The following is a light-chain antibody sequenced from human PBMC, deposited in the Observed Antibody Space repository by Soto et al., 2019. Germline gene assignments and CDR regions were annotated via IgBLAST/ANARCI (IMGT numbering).Light chain of an antibody. V-gene: IGLV2-14*01. CDR2: DVS. Sequence: QSVLTQPASVSGSPGQSITISCTGTSSDVGYYNYVSWYQQHPGKAPKLMIYDVSNRPSGVSNRFSVSKSGNTASLTISGLHAEDEADDYCNSYTRSSAVVFGGGTKVTVL. CDR3: NSYTRSSAVV. J-gene: IGLJ2*01. CDR1: SSDVGYYNY.